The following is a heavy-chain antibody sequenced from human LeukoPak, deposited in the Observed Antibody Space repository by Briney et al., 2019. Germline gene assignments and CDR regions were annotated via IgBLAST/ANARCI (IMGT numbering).Heavy chain of an antibody. V-gene: IGHV1-18*01. CDR1: GYTFSSYG. D-gene: IGHD2-2*01. Sequence: ASVKVSCKASGYTFSSYGISWVRQAPGQGLEWMGWISAYNGNKNYAQMVQGRVTMTTHTSTSTASMEVRCLRSDDTATYYCARDVGDIVTIPAAISVPWGQGTLVTVSS. J-gene: IGHJ5*02. CDR2: ISAYNGNK. CDR3: ARDVGDIVTIPAAISVP.